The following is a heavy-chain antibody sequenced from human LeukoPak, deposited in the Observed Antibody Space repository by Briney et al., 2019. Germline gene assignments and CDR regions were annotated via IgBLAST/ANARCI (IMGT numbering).Heavy chain of an antibody. J-gene: IGHJ4*02. CDR2: ITEDGSNL. Sequence: PGGSLRLSCAASGFTFSSYWMGWVRQAPGKGLEWVANITEDGSNLYYLDSVKGRFTISRDNAKNSLHLQMNSLRAEDTAVYFCARVICDYVWGSYRCHFDYWGQGTLVSVSS. CDR1: GFTFSSYW. CDR3: ARVICDYVWGSYRCHFDY. V-gene: IGHV3-7*01. D-gene: IGHD3-16*02.